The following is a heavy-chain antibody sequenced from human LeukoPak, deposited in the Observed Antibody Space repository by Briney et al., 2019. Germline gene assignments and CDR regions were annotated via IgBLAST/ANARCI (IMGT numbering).Heavy chain of an antibody. CDR3: ARGRRLRGVTPRPIYYYYYMDV. D-gene: IGHD3-10*01. CDR2: VNPYNDKT. V-gene: IGHV1-8*03. J-gene: IGHJ6*03. Sequence: ASVKVSCKASGYTFNTFDINWVRQATGQGPEWMGWVNPYNDKTVYAPKFQGRVSISSNNSINTAYMEFSGLKSDDTAVYYCARGRRLRGVTPRPIYYYYYMDVWGGGTTVTVSS. CDR1: GYTFNTFD.